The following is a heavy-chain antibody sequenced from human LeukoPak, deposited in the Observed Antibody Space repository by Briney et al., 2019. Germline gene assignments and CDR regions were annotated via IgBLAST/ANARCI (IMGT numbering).Heavy chain of an antibody. CDR3: YYEGL. J-gene: IGHJ4*02. CDR1: GFVFSDYW. D-gene: IGHD1-26*01. CDR2: INQDGSEK. Sequence: GGSLRLSCAASGFVFSDYWMHWVRQAPGKGLEWVANINQDGSEKNYVDSVKGRFTISRDNAKNSLYLQMNRLRADDTALYFCYYEGLWGQGTLVTVSS. V-gene: IGHV3-7*03.